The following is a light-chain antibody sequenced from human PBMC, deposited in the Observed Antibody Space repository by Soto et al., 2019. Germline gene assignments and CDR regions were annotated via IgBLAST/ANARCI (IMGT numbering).Light chain of an antibody. J-gene: IGKJ2*01. CDR1: QNVSNW. CDR2: KAS. V-gene: IGKV1-5*03. Sequence: DVEMTQSPSTLPTSIGDRVTINCRASQNVSNWLARYQQKPGKDPKLLIYKASRLESGVPSRFSASRSGTDFTLTVKSLQSDDFSTYICQHHSKESTFGQGTKLEIK. CDR3: QHHSKEST.